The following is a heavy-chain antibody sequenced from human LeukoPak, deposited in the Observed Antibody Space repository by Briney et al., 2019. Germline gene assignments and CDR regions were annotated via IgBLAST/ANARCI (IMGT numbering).Heavy chain of an antibody. V-gene: IGHV4-34*01. CDR2: INHSGST. CDR1: GGSFSGYY. J-gene: IGHJ5*02. Sequence: PSEPLSLTCAVYGGSFSGYYWSWIRQPPGKGLEWVGEINHSGSTNYNPSLKSRVTISVDTSKNQFSLKLSSVTAADTAVYYCAGGTRPHYYDSSGFGWFDPWGQGTLVIVSS. D-gene: IGHD3-22*01. CDR3: AGGTRPHYYDSSGFGWFDP.